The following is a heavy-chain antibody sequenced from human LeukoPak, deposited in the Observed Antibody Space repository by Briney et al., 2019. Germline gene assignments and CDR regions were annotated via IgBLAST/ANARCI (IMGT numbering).Heavy chain of an antibody. CDR2: IIPIFGTA. Sequence: SVKVSCKASGGTFSSYAISWVRQAPGQGLEWMGGIIPIFGTANYAQKFQGRVTITADESTSTAYMELSSLRSEDTAVYYCARYYYGSGSHDYWGQGTLVTVSP. V-gene: IGHV1-69*01. D-gene: IGHD3-10*01. CDR1: GGTFSSYA. CDR3: ARYYYGSGSHDY. J-gene: IGHJ4*02.